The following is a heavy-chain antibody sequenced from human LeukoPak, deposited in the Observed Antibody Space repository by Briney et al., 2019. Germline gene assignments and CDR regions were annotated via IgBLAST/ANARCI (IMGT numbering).Heavy chain of an antibody. CDR1: RYTFTHYY. J-gene: IGHJ4*02. CDR2: INANSGGT. CDR3: ANATFDS. Sequence: ASVQVSCKASRYTFTHYYMHWLRQAPGQGLEWMGWINANSGGTNYAQKFQGRVNMTRDTAISTAYMELRRLRSDDTAVYYCANATFDSWGQGTLVTVSS. V-gene: IGHV1-2*02.